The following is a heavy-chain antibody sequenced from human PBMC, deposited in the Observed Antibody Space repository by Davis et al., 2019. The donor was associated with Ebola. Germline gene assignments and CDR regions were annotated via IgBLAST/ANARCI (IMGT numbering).Heavy chain of an antibody. CDR1: GGSFNDYD. CDR3: ARDNSWGSVSMDV. Sequence: PSETLSLTSAVYGGSFNDYDWGWIRQPPGKGLEWIGEINHSGSTNYNPSLKNRVTISVDTSNNQFSLKLNSVTAADTAVYFCARDNSWGSVSMDVWGKGTTVTVSS. V-gene: IGHV4-34*01. J-gene: IGHJ6*03. D-gene: IGHD6-13*01. CDR2: INHSGST.